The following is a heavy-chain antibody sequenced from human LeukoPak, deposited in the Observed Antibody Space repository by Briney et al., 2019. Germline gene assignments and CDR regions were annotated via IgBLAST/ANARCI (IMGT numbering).Heavy chain of an antibody. CDR2: IKQDGSEK. CDR3: ARDSLGGVRSPVDY. D-gene: IGHD3-10*01. V-gene: IGHV3-7*01. CDR1: GFTFSSYW. Sequence: GGSLRLSCAAPGFTFSSYWMSWVRQAPGKGLEWVANIKQDGSEKYYVDSVKGRFTISRDNAKNSLYLQMNSLRAEDTAVYYCARDSLGGVRSPVDYWGQGTLVTVSS. J-gene: IGHJ4*02.